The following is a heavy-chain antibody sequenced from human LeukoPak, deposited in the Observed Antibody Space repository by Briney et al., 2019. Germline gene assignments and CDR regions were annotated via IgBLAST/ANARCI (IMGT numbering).Heavy chain of an antibody. V-gene: IGHV3-30*04. J-gene: IGHJ4*02. CDR3: ARDFNRFMVRGAFDY. CDR2: ISYDGSNK. Sequence: PGRSLRLSCAASGFTFSSYAMHWVRQAPGKGLEWVAVISYDGSNKYYADSVKGRFTISRDNSKNTLYLQMNSLRAEDTAVYYCARDFNRFMVRGAFDYWGQGTLVTVSS. CDR1: GFTFSSYA. D-gene: IGHD3-10*01.